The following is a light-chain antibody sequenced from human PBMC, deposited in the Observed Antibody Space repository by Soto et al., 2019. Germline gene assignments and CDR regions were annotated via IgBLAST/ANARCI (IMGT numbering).Light chain of an antibody. Sequence: QSALTQPPSASGSPGQSVTISCTGTSSDVGGYNYVSWYQHHPGKAPKLMIYEVSKRPSGVPDRFSGSKSGNTAPLTVTGVQAEDEADYYCSSYAGSNNFVFGTGTKVTVL. CDR2: EVS. V-gene: IGLV2-8*01. CDR1: SSDVGGYNY. J-gene: IGLJ1*01. CDR3: SSYAGSNNFV.